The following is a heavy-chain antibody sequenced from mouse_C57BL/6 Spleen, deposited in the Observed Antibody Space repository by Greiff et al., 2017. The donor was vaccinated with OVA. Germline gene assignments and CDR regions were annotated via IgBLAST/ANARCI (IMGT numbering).Heavy chain of an antibody. CDR1: GYSITSGYY. Sequence: EVKLMESGPGLVKPSQSLSLTCSVTGYSITSGYYWNWIRQFPGNKLEWMGYISYDGSNNYNPSLKNRISIPSDTSKNQFFMKLNSVTTEDTATYYCARDPKDYDDWYFDVWGTGTTVTVSS. V-gene: IGHV3-6*01. D-gene: IGHD2-4*01. CDR2: ISYDGSN. J-gene: IGHJ1*03. CDR3: ARDPKDYDDWYFDV.